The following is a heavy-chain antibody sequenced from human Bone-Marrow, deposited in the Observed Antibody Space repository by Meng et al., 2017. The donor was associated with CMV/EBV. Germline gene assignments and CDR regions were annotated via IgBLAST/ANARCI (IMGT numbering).Heavy chain of an antibody. J-gene: IGHJ5*02. CDR2: ISRISSYI. Sequence: GESLKISCAASGFTFSSYSMNWVRQAPGKGLEWVSSISRISSYIYYADSVKGRFTISRDDSKNTLYLQLNSLRDEDTAVYYCARNQAYGNYGVPWGQGTLVTVSS. CDR1: GFTFSSYS. CDR3: ARNQAYGNYGVP. V-gene: IGHV3-21*01. D-gene: IGHD4-11*01.